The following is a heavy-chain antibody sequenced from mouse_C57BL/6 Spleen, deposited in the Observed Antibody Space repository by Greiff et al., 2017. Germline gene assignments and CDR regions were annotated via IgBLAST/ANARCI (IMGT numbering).Heavy chain of an antibody. Sequence: QVQLQQSGPELVKPGASVKISCKASGYAFSSSWMNWVKQRPGKGLEWIGRIYPGDGDTNYIGKFKGKAKLTADKSSSTAYMQLSSLTSEDSAVYFCARLGYYGSSSHFDYWGQGTTLTVSS. CDR3: ARLGYYGSSSHFDY. CDR1: GYAFSSSW. V-gene: IGHV1-82*01. D-gene: IGHD1-1*01. J-gene: IGHJ2*01. CDR2: IYPGDGDT.